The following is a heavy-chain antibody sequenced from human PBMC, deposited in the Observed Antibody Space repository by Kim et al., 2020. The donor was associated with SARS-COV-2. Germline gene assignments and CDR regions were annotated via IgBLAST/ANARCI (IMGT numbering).Heavy chain of an antibody. CDR2: VKSPDHGATS. CDR3: VREVLPYDPLGGYFFYYIDL. J-gene: IGHJ6*03. D-gene: IGHD3-10*01. Sequence: GGSLRLSCTVSGFALADYALGWVRQTPGKGLEWLGFVKSPDHGATSHPAASVHGRFSLERDDSKNVAYLNMDILRIEDTGVYFCVREVLPYDPLGGYFFYYIDLWGKGTTVTVSS. V-gene: IGHV3-49*04. CDR1: GFALADYA.